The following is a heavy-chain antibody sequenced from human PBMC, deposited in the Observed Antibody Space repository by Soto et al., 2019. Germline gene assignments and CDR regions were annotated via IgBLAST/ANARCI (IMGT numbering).Heavy chain of an antibody. CDR2: IYPGDSDT. CDR1: GYSFTSYW. CDR3: ARHVPTTVTTYSYYYYYMDV. D-gene: IGHD4-4*01. V-gene: IGHV5-51*01. Sequence: PGESLKISCKGSGYSFTSYWIGWVRQMPGKGLEWMGIIYPGDSDTRYSPSFQGQVTISADKSISTAYLQWSSLKASDTAMYYCARHVPTTVTTYSYYYYYMDVWGKGTTVTVCS. J-gene: IGHJ6*03.